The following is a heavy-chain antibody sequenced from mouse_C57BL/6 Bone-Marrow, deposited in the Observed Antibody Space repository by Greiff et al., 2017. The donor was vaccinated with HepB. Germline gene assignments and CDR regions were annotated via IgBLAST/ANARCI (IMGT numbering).Heavy chain of an antibody. CDR1: GYTFTSYG. CDR3: ARETSVVARYYAMDY. CDR2: IYPRSGNN. D-gene: IGHD1-1*01. J-gene: IGHJ4*01. Sequence: QVQLKQSGAELARPGASVKLSCKASGYTFTSYGISWVKQRTGQGLEWIGEIYPRSGNNYYNEKFKGKATLTADKSSSTAYMELRSLTSEDSAVYFCARETSVVARYYAMDYWGQGTSVTVSS. V-gene: IGHV1-81*01.